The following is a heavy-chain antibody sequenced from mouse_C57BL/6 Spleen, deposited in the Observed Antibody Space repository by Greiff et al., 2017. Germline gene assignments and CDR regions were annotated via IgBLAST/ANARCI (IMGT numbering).Heavy chain of an antibody. V-gene: IGHV5-6*01. D-gene: IGHD3-2*02. CDR1: GFTFSSYG. CDR3: ARQETAQATSDY. J-gene: IGHJ2*01. Sequence: EVQVVESGGDLVKPGGSLKLSCAASGFTFSSYGMSWVRQTPDKRLEWVATISSGGSYTYYPDSVKGRFTISRDNAKNTLYLQMSSLKSEDTAMYYCARQETAQATSDYWGQGTTRTVSS. CDR2: ISSGGSYT.